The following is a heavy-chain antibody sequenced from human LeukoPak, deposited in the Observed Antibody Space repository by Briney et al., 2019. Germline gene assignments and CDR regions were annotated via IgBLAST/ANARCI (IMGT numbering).Heavy chain of an antibody. CDR3: LVMVYAIYRQLLRAIKWDYYYMDV. CDR1: GFTFDDYA. CDR2: IGTAGDT. V-gene: IGHV3-13*01. J-gene: IGHJ6*03. D-gene: IGHD2-8*01. Sequence: PGGSLRLSCAASGFTFDDYAMHWVRQATGKGLEWVSAIGTAGDTYYPGSVKGQFTISRENAKNSLYLQMNSLRAGDTAVPLCLVMVYAIYRQLLRAIKWDYYYMDVWGKGTTVTVSS.